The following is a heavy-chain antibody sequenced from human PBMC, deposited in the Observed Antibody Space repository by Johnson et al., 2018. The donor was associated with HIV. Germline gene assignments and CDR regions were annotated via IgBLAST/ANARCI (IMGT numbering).Heavy chain of an antibody. CDR2: ISGSST. J-gene: IGHJ3*02. D-gene: IGHD2/OR15-2a*01. CDR1: GFTFSSYA. Sequence: VQLVESGGGLVQPGGSLRLSCAASGFTFSSYAMSWVRQAPGKGLEWVSGISGSSTYYADSREGRFTISRDNSKNTLYLQMNSLRAEDTAVYYCARAEGEYDAFDIWGQGTMVTVSS. V-gene: IGHV3-23*04. CDR3: ARAEGEYDAFDI.